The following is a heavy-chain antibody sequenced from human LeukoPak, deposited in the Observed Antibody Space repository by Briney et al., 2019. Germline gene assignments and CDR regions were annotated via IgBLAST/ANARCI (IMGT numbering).Heavy chain of an antibody. CDR3: ARDRGKIAVAGRHWYFDL. CDR2: VSYDGSNK. CDR1: GFTFSRFA. V-gene: IGHV3-30*01. Sequence: GGSLRLSCAASGFTFSRFAIHWVRQAPGKGLEWVAVVSYDGSNKYYADSLKGRFTISRDNSKSTLYLQMNSLTVEDTAVYYCARDRGKIAVAGRHWYFDLWGRGTLVTVSS. J-gene: IGHJ2*01. D-gene: IGHD6-19*01.